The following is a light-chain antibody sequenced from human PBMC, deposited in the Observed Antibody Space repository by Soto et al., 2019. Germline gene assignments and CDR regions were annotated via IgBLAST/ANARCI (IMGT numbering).Light chain of an antibody. Sequence: QAVVTQPPSASGTPGQRVTISCSGSISNIGGNTVNWYQQLPGTAPKLLMYTNNQRPSGVPDRFSGSKSGTLASLAISGLQSEDEADYYCAAWDDSLNGVVFGGGTKLTVL. CDR2: TNN. J-gene: IGLJ2*01. CDR3: AAWDDSLNGVV. V-gene: IGLV1-44*01. CDR1: ISNIGGNT.